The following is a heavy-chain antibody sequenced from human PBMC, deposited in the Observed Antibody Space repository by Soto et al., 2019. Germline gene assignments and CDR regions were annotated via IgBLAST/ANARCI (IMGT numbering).Heavy chain of an antibody. V-gene: IGHV3-7*05. CDR1: GFTFSSYW. CDR2: IKQDGSEK. CDR3: ARDIAARLLSWFDP. J-gene: IGHJ5*02. D-gene: IGHD6-6*01. Sequence: QPGGSLRLSCAASGFTFSSYWMSWVRQAPGKGLEWVANIKQDGSEKYHVDSVKGRFTISRDNAKNSLYLQMNSLRAEDTAVYYCARDIAARLLSWFDPWGQGTLVTVSS.